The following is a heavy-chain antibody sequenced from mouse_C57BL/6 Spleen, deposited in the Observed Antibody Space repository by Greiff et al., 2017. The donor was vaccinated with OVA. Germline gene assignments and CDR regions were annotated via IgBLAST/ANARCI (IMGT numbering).Heavy chain of an antibody. CDR1: GYTFTDYE. CDR2: IDPETGGT. Sequence: VQRVESGAELVRPGASVTLSCKASGYTFTDYEMHWVKQTPVHGLEWIGAIDPETGGTAYNQKFKGKAILTADKSSSTAYMELRSLTAEDSAVYYCTRSDYGYCDDWGQGTTLTVSS. CDR3: TRSDYGYCDD. D-gene: IGHD2-4*01. J-gene: IGHJ2*01. V-gene: IGHV1-15*01.